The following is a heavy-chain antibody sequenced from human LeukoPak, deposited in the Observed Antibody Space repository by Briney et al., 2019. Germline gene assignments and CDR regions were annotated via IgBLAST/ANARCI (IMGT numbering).Heavy chain of an antibody. CDR3: ARVTRGSGSYYLHYYYYMDV. V-gene: IGHV4-39*07. D-gene: IGHD3-10*01. CDR2: MYSSGST. J-gene: IGHJ6*03. CDR1: GGSISITSYY. Sequence: SETLSLTCTVSGGSISITSYYWGWIRQPPGKGLEWIGSMYSSGSTYYNPSLKSRVTISVDTSKNQFSLKLSSVTAADTAVYYCARVTRGSGSYYLHYYYYMDVWGKGTTVTISS.